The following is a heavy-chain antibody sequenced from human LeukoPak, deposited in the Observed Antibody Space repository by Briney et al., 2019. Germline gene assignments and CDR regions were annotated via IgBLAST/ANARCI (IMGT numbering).Heavy chain of an antibody. CDR1: GFTFSSYA. V-gene: IGHV3-23*01. Sequence: GGSLRLSCAASGFTFSSYAMSWVRQAPGKGLEWVEAIIGGVGSTYYADSVKGRFTISRDNSKNTLYLQMNSLRAEDTAVYYCAKNLRVVPAAKGSYDWGYYFDYWGQGTLVTVSS. D-gene: IGHD2-2*01. CDR3: AKNLRVVPAAKGSYDWGYYFDY. CDR2: IIGGVGST. J-gene: IGHJ4*02.